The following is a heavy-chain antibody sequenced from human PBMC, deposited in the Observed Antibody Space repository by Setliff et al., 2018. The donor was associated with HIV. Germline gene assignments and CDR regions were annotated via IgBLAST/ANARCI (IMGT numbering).Heavy chain of an antibody. CDR3: ARQPRWLQFPRYFDY. CDR2: INHGGST. V-gene: IGHV4-34*01. Sequence: SETLSLTCAIHSGSFSGYYWSWIRQAPGRGLEWIGEINHGGSTNYNPSLKSRVIILVDPSKNQFSLKLSSVTAADTAVYYCARQPRWLQFPRYFDYWGQGALVTVS. D-gene: IGHD5-12*01. J-gene: IGHJ4*02. CDR1: SGSFSGYY.